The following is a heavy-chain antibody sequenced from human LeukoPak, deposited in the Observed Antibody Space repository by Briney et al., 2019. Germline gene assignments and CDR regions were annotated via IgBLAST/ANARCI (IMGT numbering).Heavy chain of an antibody. Sequence: PSETLSLTCTVSGGSISTYFWSWIRQPPGKGLEWIGEINHSGSTNYNPSLKSRVTISVDTSKNQFSLKLSSVTAADTAVYYCARDRWGYVEYWGQGTLVTVSS. D-gene: IGHD3-16*01. CDR1: GGSISTYF. CDR2: INHSGST. V-gene: IGHV4-59*01. CDR3: ARDRWGYVEY. J-gene: IGHJ4*02.